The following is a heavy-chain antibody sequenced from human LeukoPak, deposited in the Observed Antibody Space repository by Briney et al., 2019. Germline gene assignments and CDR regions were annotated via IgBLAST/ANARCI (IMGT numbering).Heavy chain of an antibody. V-gene: IGHV1-69*02. CDR2: ISPFLAIA. D-gene: IGHD1-14*01. CDR1: VDTFSIYT. J-gene: IGHJ3*02. CDR3: ARQDRASDAFDI. Sequence: SVKVSCKPSVDTFSIYTIRGVRQAPGQGLEWMGRISPFLAIADYAQNFQGRVTITADKSTSTAYMELSSLRSEDTAVYYCARQDRASDAFDIWGQGTMVTVSS.